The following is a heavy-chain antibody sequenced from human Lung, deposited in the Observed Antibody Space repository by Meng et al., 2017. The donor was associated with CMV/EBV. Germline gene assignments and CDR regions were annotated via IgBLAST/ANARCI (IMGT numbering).Heavy chain of an antibody. Sequence: SXTXSLXCAVSGGSISSSNWWSWVRQHPGKGLEWNGEIYHSGSTNYNPFLKSRVTISVDKSKNHFTLKLSSVTAGDTAVYYCARDRVAAAGYYYYGMDVWXQGTTVTVSS. CDR1: GGSISSSNW. D-gene: IGHD6-13*01. V-gene: IGHV4-4*02. CDR3: ARDRVAAAGYYYYGMDV. J-gene: IGHJ6*02. CDR2: IYHSGST.